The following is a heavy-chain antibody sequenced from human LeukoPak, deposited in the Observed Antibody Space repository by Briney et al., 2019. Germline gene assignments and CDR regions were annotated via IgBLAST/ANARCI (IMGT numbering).Heavy chain of an antibody. CDR1: GFTFSSYG. D-gene: IGHD3-22*01. Sequence: GRSLRLSCAASGFTFSSYGMHWVRQAPGKGLEWVAVISYDGSNQYYADSVKGRFTISRDNTKNSLYLQMNSLRAEDTAMYYCTTYYDSGPSKDWGRGTLVTVSS. CDR3: TTYYDSGPSKD. V-gene: IGHV3-30*03. J-gene: IGHJ4*02. CDR2: ISYDGSNQ.